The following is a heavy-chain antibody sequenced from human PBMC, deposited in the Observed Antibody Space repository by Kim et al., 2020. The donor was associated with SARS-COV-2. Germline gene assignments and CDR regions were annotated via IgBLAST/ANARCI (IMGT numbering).Heavy chain of an antibody. D-gene: IGHD3-10*01. CDR3: TQRSGEF. V-gene: IGHV3-49*03. J-gene: IGHJ4*02. Sequence: GGSLRLSCTASGFTFGDYAISWFRQAPGKGMEWVGFIRSKANGGATEYAAFVKGRFTILRADSKSIAYLQMNSLKTEDTAGYYCTQRSGEFWGQGTLVT. CDR1: GFTFGDYA. CDR2: IRSKANGGAT.